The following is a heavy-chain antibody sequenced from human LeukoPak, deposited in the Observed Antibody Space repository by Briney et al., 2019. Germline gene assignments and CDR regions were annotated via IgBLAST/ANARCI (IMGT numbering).Heavy chain of an antibody. CDR1: GYSFTSYW. V-gene: IGHV5-51*01. CDR3: ARQELNVVDY. D-gene: IGHD1-7*01. CDR2: IYPGDSDT. J-gene: IGHJ4*02. Sequence: GEPLQTSCMGSGYSFTSYWTGGGRQMRGKGLEWMGIIYPGDSDTRYSPSFQGQVTISADKSISTAYLQWSSLKASDTAMYYYARQELNVVDYWGQGTLVTVSS.